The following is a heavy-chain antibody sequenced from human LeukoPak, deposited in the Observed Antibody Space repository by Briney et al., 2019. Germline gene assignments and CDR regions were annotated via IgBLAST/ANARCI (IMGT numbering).Heavy chain of an antibody. J-gene: IGHJ4*02. Sequence: SETLSLTCTVSGGSISSYYWSWIRQPPGKGLEWIGYIYYSGSTNYSPSLKSRVTISVDTSKNQFSLKLSSVTAADTAVYYCARHYGRGFWSGYYTSYFDYWGQGTLVTVSS. CDR2: IYYSGST. V-gene: IGHV4-59*08. D-gene: IGHD3-3*01. CDR3: ARHYGRGFWSGYYTSYFDY. CDR1: GGSISSYY.